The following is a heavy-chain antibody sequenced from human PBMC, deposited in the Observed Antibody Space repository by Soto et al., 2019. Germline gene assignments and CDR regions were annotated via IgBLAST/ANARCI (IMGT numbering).Heavy chain of an antibody. J-gene: IGHJ5*02. CDR1: GFSLSTSGVG. Sequence: QITLKESGPTLVKPTQTLTLTCTFSGFSLSTSGVGVGWIRQPPGKALEWLALIYWDDDKRYSPSLKSRLTITKDTSKNQVVLTMTNMDPADTATYYCAYMASYYDTSGYYHWNWIDPWGQGTLVTVSS. CDR2: IYWDDDK. D-gene: IGHD3-22*01. CDR3: AYMASYYDTSGYYHWNWIDP. V-gene: IGHV2-5*02.